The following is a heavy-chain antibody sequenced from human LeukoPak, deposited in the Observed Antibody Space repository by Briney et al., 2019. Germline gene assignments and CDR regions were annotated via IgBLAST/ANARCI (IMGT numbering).Heavy chain of an antibody. CDR3: ARDILTGPIHYGMDV. J-gene: IGHJ6*02. CDR1: GFTFGSYS. V-gene: IGHV3-21*01. D-gene: IGHD3-9*01. CDR2: ISSGSSYI. Sequence: GGSLRLSCAASGFTFGSYSFNWVRQAPGKGLEWVSSISSGSSYIYYADSVKGRFTISRDNAKNSLYLQMNSLRAEDTAVYYCARDILTGPIHYGMDVWGQGTTVTVSS.